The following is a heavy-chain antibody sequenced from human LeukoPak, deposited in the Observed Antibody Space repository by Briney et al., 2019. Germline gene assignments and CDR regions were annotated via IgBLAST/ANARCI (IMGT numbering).Heavy chain of an antibody. D-gene: IGHD3-3*01. V-gene: IGHV4-39*01. J-gene: IGHJ6*02. CDR1: GGPISSSSYY. CDR3: ARHPPDPMDDFWSGYYSFDYGMDV. Sequence: PSETLSLTCTVSGGPISSSSYYWGWIRQPPGKGLEWIGSIYYSGSTYYNPSLKSRVTISVDTSKNQFSLKLSSVTAADTAVYYCARHPPDPMDDFWSGYYSFDYGMDVWGQGTTVTVSS. CDR2: IYYSGST.